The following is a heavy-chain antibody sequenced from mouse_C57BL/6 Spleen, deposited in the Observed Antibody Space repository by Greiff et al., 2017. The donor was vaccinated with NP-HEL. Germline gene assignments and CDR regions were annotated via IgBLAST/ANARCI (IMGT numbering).Heavy chain of an antibody. CDR3: ARERLSFDY. D-gene: IGHD1-1*02. CDR2: IDPSDSYT. J-gene: IGHJ2*01. CDR1: GYTFTSYW. V-gene: IGHV1-59*01. Sequence: QVQLQQPGAELVRPGTSVKLSCKASGYTFTSYWMHWVKQRPGQGLEWIGVIDPSDSYTNYNQKFKGKATLTVDTSSSTAYMQLSSLTSEDSAVYYCARERLSFDYWGQGTTLTVSS.